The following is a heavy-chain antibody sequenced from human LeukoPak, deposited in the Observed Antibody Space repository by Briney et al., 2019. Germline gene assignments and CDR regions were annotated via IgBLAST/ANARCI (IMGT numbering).Heavy chain of an antibody. J-gene: IGHJ2*01. CDR2: ISYDGSNK. V-gene: IGHV3-30*18. CDR1: GFTFSSYG. D-gene: IGHD1-26*01. Sequence: GGSLRLSCAASGFTFSSYGMHGVRQAPGKGLEGVAVISYDGSNKYYADSVKGRFTISKDSSKNTLFLQMNTLRAEDTAIYYCAKDRTVGASYWYFDLWGRGTLVTVSS. CDR3: AKDRTVGASYWYFDL.